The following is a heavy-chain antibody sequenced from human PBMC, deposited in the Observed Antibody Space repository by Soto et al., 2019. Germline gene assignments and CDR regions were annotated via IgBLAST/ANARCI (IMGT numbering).Heavy chain of an antibody. CDR3: VSYRSSIWGTDY. V-gene: IGHV4-39*02. D-gene: IGHD3-16*01. Sequence: QPQLQESGPGLVRPSETLSLTCNVSGVSISTTNYFWGWIRQPPGKRLEWIASISFSGSTYYTPPLRGRISISADTSKSHFSLSLNSVTAADTAVYYCVSYRSSIWGTDYWGQGALVTVSS. J-gene: IGHJ4*02. CDR2: ISFSGST. CDR1: GVSISTTNYF.